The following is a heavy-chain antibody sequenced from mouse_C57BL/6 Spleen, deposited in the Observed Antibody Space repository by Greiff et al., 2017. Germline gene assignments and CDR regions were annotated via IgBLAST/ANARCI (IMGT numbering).Heavy chain of an antibody. CDR2: IYPGDGDT. CDR1: GYAFSSSW. Sequence: VQLQQSGPELVKPGASVKISCKASGYAFSSSWMNWVKQRPGKGLEWIGRIYPGDGDTNYNGKFKGKATLTADKSSSTAYMQLSSLTSEDSAVYFCARDGSILFDYWGQGTTLTVSS. CDR3: ARDGSILFDY. V-gene: IGHV1-82*01. J-gene: IGHJ2*01. D-gene: IGHD1-1*01.